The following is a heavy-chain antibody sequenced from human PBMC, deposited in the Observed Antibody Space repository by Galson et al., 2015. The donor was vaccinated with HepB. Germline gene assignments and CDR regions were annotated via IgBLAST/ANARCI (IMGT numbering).Heavy chain of an antibody. CDR3: AKDEGYCSGGSCYRPDY. D-gene: IGHD2-15*01. CDR2: ISNDGSDK. CDR1: GFTFSTYG. Sequence: SCAASGFTFSTYGMHWVRQAPGKGLEWVAVISNDGSDKYYVDSVKGRFTISRDNSKKTLYLQMNSLRAEDTAVYYCAKDEGYCSGGSCYRPDYWGQGTLVTVSS. J-gene: IGHJ4*02. V-gene: IGHV3-30*18.